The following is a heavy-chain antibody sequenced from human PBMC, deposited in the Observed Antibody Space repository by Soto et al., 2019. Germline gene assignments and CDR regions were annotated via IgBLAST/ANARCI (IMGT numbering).Heavy chain of an antibody. CDR2: IDPSDSYT. J-gene: IGHJ6*02. Sequence: PGESLKISSKGSGYSFTSYWISWVRQMPGKGLEWMGRIDPSDSYTNYSPSFQGHVTISADKSISTAYLQWSSLKASDTAMYYCARQPYSSGWQYYYYGMDVWGQGTTVTVSS. CDR1: GYSFTSYW. V-gene: IGHV5-10-1*01. CDR3: ARQPYSSGWQYYYYGMDV. D-gene: IGHD6-19*01.